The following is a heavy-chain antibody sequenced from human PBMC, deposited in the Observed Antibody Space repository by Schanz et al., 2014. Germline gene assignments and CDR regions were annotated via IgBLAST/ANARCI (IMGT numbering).Heavy chain of an antibody. CDR1: GYIFGSHG. CDR3: ARLHMATILAINPGAFDI. V-gene: IGHV1-18*01. CDR2: INAHTGNT. D-gene: IGHD5-12*01. Sequence: QLMQSGSEVRKPGASVKVSCKASGYIFGSHGMTWVRQAPGQGPELMGWINAHTGNTHYAQKYQGVVNTTGDTARIIEQLERARITHDATAIYYAARLHMATILAINPGAFDIWGQGTMLIVSS. J-gene: IGHJ3*02.